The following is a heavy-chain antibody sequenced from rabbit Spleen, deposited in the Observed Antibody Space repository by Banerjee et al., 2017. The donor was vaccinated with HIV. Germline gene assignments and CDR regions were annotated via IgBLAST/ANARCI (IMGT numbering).Heavy chain of an antibody. D-gene: IGHD2-1*01. J-gene: IGHJ4*01. CDR2: INGGSSGRT. Sequence: QSLEESGGDLVKPGASLTLTCKVTGFSFNTYYMCWVRQAPGKGLEWIVCINGGSSGRTYYASWAKGRFTVSKTSSTTVTLQMTSLTAADTATYFCARGDDGAGDGFNVWGPGTLVTV. CDR3: ARGDDGAGDGFNV. V-gene: IGHV1S40*01. CDR1: GFSFNTYY.